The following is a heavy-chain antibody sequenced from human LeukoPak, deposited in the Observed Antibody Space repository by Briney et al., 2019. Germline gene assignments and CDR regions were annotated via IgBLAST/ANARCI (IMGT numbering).Heavy chain of an antibody. J-gene: IGHJ3*02. V-gene: IGHV3-21*01. CDR2: ISSSSSTYI. CDR1: GFTFSSYS. D-gene: IGHD3-3*01. CDR3: AREQRRSLEWLLYLIDAFDI. Sequence: GGSLRLSCAASGFTFSSYSMNWVRQAPGKGLEWVSSISSSSSTYIYYADSVKGRFTISRDNAKNSLYLQMNSLRAEDTAVYYCAREQRRSLEWLLYLIDAFDIWGQGTMVTVSS.